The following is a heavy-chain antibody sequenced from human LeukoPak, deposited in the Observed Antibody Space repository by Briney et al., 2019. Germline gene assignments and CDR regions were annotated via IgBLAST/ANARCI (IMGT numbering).Heavy chain of an antibody. CDR1: GFTFTCCG. J-gene: IGHJ4*02. V-gene: IGHV3-30*18. CDR2: ISSSDGNSK. D-gene: IGHD3-3*01. Sequence: PGTSLRLSCATSGFTFTCCGMHWVRQASGKGLKWVAAISSSDGNSKYYADSVKGRFTISRDNSKNTAYLQMNSLRADDTAVYYCAKWSGNRPLYYFDYWGQGTLVTVSS. CDR3: AKWSGNRPLYYFDY.